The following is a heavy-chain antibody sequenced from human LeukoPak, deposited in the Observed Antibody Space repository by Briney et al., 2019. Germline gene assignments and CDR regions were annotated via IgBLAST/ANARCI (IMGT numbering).Heavy chain of an antibody. J-gene: IGHJ4*02. V-gene: IGHV4-59*01. CDR1: GGSISSYY. CDR2: IYYSGST. D-gene: IGHD1-1*01. CDR3: ARLRTTRFDY. Sequence: SETLSLTCTVSGGSISSYYWSWIRQPPGKGLEWIGYIYYSGSTNYNPSLKSRVTISVDTSKNQFSLKLSSETAADTAVYYCARLRTTRFDYWGQGTLVTVSS.